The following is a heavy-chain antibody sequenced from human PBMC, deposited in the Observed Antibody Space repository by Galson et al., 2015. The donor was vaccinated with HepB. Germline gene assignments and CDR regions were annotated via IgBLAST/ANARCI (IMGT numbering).Heavy chain of an antibody. D-gene: IGHD2-2*01. Sequence: SLRLSCAASGFTFSSYGMHWVRQAPGKGLEWVAVISYDGSNKYYADSVKGRFTISRDNSKNTLYPQMNSLRAEDTAVYYCAKEGCSSTSCNNYYYYHYTDVWGRGTTVTAAS. CDR3: AKEGCSSTSCNNYYYYHYTDV. J-gene: IGHJ6*03. CDR2: ISYDGSNK. V-gene: IGHV3-30*18. CDR1: GFTFSSYG.